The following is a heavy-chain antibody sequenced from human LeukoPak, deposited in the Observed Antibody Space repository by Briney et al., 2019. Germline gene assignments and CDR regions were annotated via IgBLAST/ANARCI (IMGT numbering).Heavy chain of an antibody. CDR2: ISASGGST. CDR1: GFMFSSYA. V-gene: IGHV3-23*01. D-gene: IGHD2/OR15-2a*01. Sequence: PGGSLRLSCAASGFMFSSYAMSWVRQAPGKGLEWVSAISASGGSTYYADPVKGRFTISRDNSKNTLYLQLNSLRPEDTPLYSCAQSRVVFSTSGFDYWGQGTLVPVSS. J-gene: IGHJ4*02. CDR3: AQSRVVFSTSGFDY.